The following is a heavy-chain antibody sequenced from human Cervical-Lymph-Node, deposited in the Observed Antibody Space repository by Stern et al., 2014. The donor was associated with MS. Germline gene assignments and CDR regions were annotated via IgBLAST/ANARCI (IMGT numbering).Heavy chain of an antibody. V-gene: IGHV4-31*03. CDR3: ARYSMLSPFHFDL. Sequence: QLQLQESGPGLVKPSQTLSLTCTVSGGSISIHGHYWSWIRLLPGKGLEWIGYIYYSGSTFYNPSLKSRVSISVDPSKNQFSLRLNSVAAADTAVYYCARYSMLSPFHFDLWCQGTLITVSS. D-gene: IGHD2/OR15-2a*01. CDR2: IYYSGST. CDR1: GGSISIHGHY. J-gene: IGHJ4*02.